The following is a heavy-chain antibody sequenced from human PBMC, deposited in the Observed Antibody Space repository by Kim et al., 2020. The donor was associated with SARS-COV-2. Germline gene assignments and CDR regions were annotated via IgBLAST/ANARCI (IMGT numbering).Heavy chain of an antibody. J-gene: IGHJ6*01. Sequence: SETLSLTCTVSGGSISSSSYFWVWIRQPPGKGLEWIATRSYGGSTYYNPSLKSRGTISVDTSNNQFSLSLNSVTAADSAVYYCARRSQGAASGWGYRMDV. CDR2: RSYGGST. D-gene: IGHD6-25*01. V-gene: IGHV4-39*01. CDR3: ARRSQGAASGWGYRMDV. CDR1: GGSISSSSYF.